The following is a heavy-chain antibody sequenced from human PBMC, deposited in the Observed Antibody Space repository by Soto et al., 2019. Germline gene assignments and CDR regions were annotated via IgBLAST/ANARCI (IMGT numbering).Heavy chain of an antibody. CDR3: AKTVDTAMVTKGDYYYYYGMDV. D-gene: IGHD5-18*01. CDR1: GFTFSSYA. CDR2: ISGSGGST. J-gene: IGHJ6*02. V-gene: IGHV3-23*01. Sequence: EVQLLESGGGLVQPGGSLRLSCAASGFTFSSYAMSWVRQAPGKGLEWVSAISGSGGSTYYADSVKGRFTISRDNSKNTLYLQMNSLRAEDTAVYYCAKTVDTAMVTKGDYYYYYGMDVWGQGTTVTVSS.